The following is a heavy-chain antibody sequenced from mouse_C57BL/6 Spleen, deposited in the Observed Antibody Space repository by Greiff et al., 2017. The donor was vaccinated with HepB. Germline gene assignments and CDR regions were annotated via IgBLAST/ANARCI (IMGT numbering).Heavy chain of an antibody. CDR1: GYSITSGYY. D-gene: IGHD2-5*01. CDR3: ASYYSNYVRFAY. J-gene: IGHJ3*01. Sequence: DVQLQESGPGLVKPSQSLSLTCSVTGYSITSGYYWNWIRQFPGNKLEWMGYISYDGSNNYNPSLKNRISITRDTSKNQFFLKLNSVTTEDTATYYCASYYSNYVRFAYWGQGTLVTVSA. V-gene: IGHV3-6*01. CDR2: ISYDGSN.